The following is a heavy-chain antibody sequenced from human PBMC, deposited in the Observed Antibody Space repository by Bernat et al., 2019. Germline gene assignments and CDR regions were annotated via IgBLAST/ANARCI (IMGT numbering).Heavy chain of an antibody. V-gene: IGHV4-34*01. CDR1: GGSFSGYY. CDR2: TNHSGST. D-gene: IGHD3-10*01. Sequence: QVQLQQWGAGLLKPSETLSLTCAVYGGSFSGYYWSWIRQPPGKGLEWIGETNHSGSTNYNPSLKSRVTISVDTSKNQFSLKLSSVTAADTAVYYCASPYGSGSYGALDYWGQGTLVTVSS. J-gene: IGHJ4*02. CDR3: ASPYGSGSYGALDY.